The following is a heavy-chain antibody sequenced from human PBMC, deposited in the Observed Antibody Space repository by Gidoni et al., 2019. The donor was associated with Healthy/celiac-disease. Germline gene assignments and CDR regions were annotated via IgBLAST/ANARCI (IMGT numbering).Heavy chain of an antibody. CDR1: GFTFSSYS. D-gene: IGHD2-21*01. Sequence: EVQLVESGGGLVKPGGSLRLSCAASGFTFSSYSMNWVRQATGKGLEWVSSISSSSSYIYYADSVKGRFTISRDNAKNSLYLQMNSLRAEDTAVYYCARDPYGGYWYFDLWGRGTLVTVSS. CDR2: ISSSSSYI. CDR3: ARDPYGGYWYFDL. J-gene: IGHJ2*01. V-gene: IGHV3-21*01.